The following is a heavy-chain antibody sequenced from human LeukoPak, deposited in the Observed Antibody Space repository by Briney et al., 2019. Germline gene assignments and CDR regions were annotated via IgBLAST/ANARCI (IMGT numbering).Heavy chain of an antibody. Sequence: GGSLRLSCAASGVTFSSYGMHWVRQAPGKGLEWVAVIWYDGSYKYYADSVKGRFTISRDNSKKTLYLQMTCVRGADKAVYYCAKGHDSWSNKIYYWGQGTLVTVSS. V-gene: IGHV3-30*02. CDR2: IWYDGSYK. CDR3: AKGHDSWSNKIYY. D-gene: IGHD3-3*01. CDR1: GVTFSSYG. J-gene: IGHJ4*02.